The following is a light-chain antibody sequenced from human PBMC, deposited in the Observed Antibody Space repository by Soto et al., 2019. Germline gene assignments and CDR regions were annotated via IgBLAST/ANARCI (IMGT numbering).Light chain of an antibody. CDR1: SSNIGSNY. V-gene: IGLV1-47*01. CDR3: ATWDDSLSGVV. Sequence: QSVLTQPPSASGTPGQRVTISCSGSSSNIGSNYVDWYQQLPGTAHKVLIYRNNQRPSGVPDRFAGSKSGTSASLAISGLRADDEADYYCATWDDSLSGVVFGGGTKVTVL. J-gene: IGLJ2*01. CDR2: RNN.